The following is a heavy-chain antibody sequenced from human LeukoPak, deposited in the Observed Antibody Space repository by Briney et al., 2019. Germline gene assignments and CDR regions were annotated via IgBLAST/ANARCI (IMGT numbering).Heavy chain of an antibody. D-gene: IGHD2-2*01. V-gene: IGHV4-59*08. J-gene: IGHJ1*01. CDR3: AGQPENTRGFY. CDR2: IYYTGST. CDR1: GGSISSYY. Sequence: SETLSLTCTVSGGSISSYYWSWIRQPPGKGLEWIGYIYYTGSTNYNPSLKSRVTISLDTSKNQFSLKLSSMTAADTAVYFCAGQPENTRGFYWGQGTLVTVSS.